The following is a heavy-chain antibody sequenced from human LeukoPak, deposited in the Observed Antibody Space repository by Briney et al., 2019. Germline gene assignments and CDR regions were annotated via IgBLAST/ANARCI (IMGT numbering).Heavy chain of an antibody. CDR1: GFTFSSYG. D-gene: IGHD3-9*01. V-gene: IGHV3-33*01. Sequence: GSLRLSCAASGFTFSSYGMHWVRQAPGKGLEWVAVIWYDGSNKYYADSVKGRFTISRDNSKNTLYLQMNSLRAEDTAVYYCARAPLRYFDWRFDYWGQGTLVTVSS. J-gene: IGHJ4*02. CDR3: ARAPLRYFDWRFDY. CDR2: IWYDGSNK.